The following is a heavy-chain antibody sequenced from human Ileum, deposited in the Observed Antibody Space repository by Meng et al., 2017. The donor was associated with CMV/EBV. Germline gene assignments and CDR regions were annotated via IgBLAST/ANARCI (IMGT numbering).Heavy chain of an antibody. D-gene: IGHD4-11*01. Sequence: QVPLQESGQGLVKPSETLSLTCSVSGGSINSFYWSWLRQPAGKGLEWIGRIYSSGIINYNPSLKSRVTVSVDTSKNQFSLKVNSVTAADTAVYYCARLQAWDWFDPWGQGTLVTVSS. CDR3: ARLQAWDWFDP. CDR1: GGSINSFY. CDR2: IYSSGII. J-gene: IGHJ5*02. V-gene: IGHV4-4*07.